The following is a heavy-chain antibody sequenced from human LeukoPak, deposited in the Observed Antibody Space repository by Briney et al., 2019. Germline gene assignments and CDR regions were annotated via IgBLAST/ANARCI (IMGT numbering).Heavy chain of an antibody. CDR1: GGCISSSSYY. Sequence: SETLSLTCTVSGGCISSSSYYWGWFRQPPGKGLEWIGSIYYSGSTYYNPSLKSRVTISVDTSKNQFSLKLSSVTAADTAVYYCARVFGRGGYSYGGFERFDYWGQGTLVTVSS. CDR3: ARVFGRGGYSYGGFERFDY. V-gene: IGHV4-39*07. CDR2: IYYSGST. J-gene: IGHJ4*02. D-gene: IGHD5-18*01.